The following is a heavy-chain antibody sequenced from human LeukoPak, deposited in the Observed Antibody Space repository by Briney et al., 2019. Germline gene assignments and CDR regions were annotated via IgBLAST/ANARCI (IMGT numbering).Heavy chain of an antibody. V-gene: IGHV3-74*01. CDR2: INGDGSTT. CDR1: GFTFSRYW. D-gene: IGHD3-22*01. J-gene: IGHJ5*02. CDR3: AKYDHDSSFDP. Sequence: GGSLRLSCAVSGFTFSRYWMHWVRQVPGGGLVWVSRINGDGSTTNYADSVKGRFIISRDNAKNTLYLQMNSLRAEDTAVYYCAKYDHDSSFDPWGQGTLVTVSS.